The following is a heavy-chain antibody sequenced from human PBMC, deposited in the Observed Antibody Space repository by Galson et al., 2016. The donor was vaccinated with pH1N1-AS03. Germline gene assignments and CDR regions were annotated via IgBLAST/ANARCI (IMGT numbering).Heavy chain of an antibody. CDR1: AYIFSNYW. D-gene: IGHD6-19*01. CDR2: MYPANSYS. Sequence: QSGAEVKKPGESLKISCRASAYIFSNYWFAWVRQMPGKGLEWMGIMYPANSYSIYSPSFQGQVTFSADTSTSTAYLQWSSLRASDTAMYYCARRISVTGREFDSWGQGTLVTVSS. CDR3: ARRISVTGREFDS. J-gene: IGHJ5*01. V-gene: IGHV5-51*01.